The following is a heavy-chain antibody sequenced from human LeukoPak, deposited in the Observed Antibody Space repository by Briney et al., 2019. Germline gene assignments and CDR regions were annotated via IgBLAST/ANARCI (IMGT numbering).Heavy chain of an antibody. J-gene: IGHJ4*02. CDR3: ARGLGCGGDCYTTFDY. V-gene: IGHV4-34*01. CDR1: GGSFSGYY. D-gene: IGHD2-21*02. Sequence: PETLSLTCAVYGGSFSGYYWSWIRQPPGKGLEWIGEINHSGSTNYNPSLKSRVTISVDTSKNQFSLKLSSVTAADTAVYYCARGLGCGGDCYTTFDYWGQGTLVTVSS. CDR2: INHSGST.